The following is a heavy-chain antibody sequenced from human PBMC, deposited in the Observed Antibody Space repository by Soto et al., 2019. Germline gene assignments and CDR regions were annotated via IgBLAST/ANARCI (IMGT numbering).Heavy chain of an antibody. D-gene: IGHD6-19*01. CDR2: ISQSGFS. Sequence: QVQLQQWGAGLLRPSETLSLTCAVSSESLRGYYWTWIRQSPGKGLEWIGEISQSGFSNYNPSLESRVNMSVDTAKSQFTLPLTAVTAADADVYYCARGLSSSGWYSYFDTWGQGTPVTVSS. CDR3: ARGLSSSGWYSYFDT. J-gene: IGHJ5*02. CDR1: SESLRGYY. V-gene: IGHV4-34*01.